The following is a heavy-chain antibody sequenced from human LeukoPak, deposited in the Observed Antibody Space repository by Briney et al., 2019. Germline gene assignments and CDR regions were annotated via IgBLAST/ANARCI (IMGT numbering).Heavy chain of an antibody. CDR3: ARDRIRYYYYGMDV. Sequence: GGPLRLSCAASGFTFSSYAMHWVRQAPGKGLEWVAVISYDGSNKYYADSVKGRFTISRDNSKNTLYLQMNSLRAEDTAVYYCARDRIRYYYYGMDVWGQGTTVTVSS. J-gene: IGHJ6*02. V-gene: IGHV3-30-3*01. D-gene: IGHD1-20*01. CDR1: GFTFSSYA. CDR2: ISYDGSNK.